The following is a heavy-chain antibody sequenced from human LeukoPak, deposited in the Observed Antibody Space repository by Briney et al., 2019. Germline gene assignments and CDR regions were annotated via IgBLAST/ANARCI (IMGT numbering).Heavy chain of an antibody. CDR1: GGSFSGYY. CDR2: INHSGST. Sequence: SETLSLTRAVYGGSFSGYYWSWIRQPPGKGLEWIGEINHSGSTNYNPSLKSRVTISVDTSKNQFSLKLSSVTAADTAVYYCARGVDTAMTHFDYWGQGTLVTVSS. D-gene: IGHD5-18*01. V-gene: IGHV4-34*01. CDR3: ARGVDTAMTHFDY. J-gene: IGHJ4*02.